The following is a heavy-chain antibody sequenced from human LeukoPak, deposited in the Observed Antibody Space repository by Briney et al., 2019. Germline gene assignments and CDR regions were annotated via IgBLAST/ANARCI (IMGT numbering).Heavy chain of an antibody. D-gene: IGHD3-3*01. CDR1: GYTFTTYY. J-gene: IGHJ6*03. CDR3: ATNTIFGVVPGYYYMDV. CDR2: INPSGGSA. Sequence: ASVKVSCKASGYTFTTYYMHWVRQAPGQGLEWMGVINPSGGSASYAQKFQGRVTVTRDLSTSTVSMDLTSLRSDDTAVYYCATNTIFGVVPGYYYMDVWGKGTTVTVSS. V-gene: IGHV1-46*03.